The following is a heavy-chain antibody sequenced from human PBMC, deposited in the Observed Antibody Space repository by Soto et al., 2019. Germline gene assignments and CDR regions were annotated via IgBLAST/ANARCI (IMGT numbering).Heavy chain of an antibody. V-gene: IGHV4-34*01. D-gene: IGHD1-1*01. CDR3: AREEGTRYYYYYYGMDV. CDR2: INHSGST. J-gene: IGHJ6*02. CDR1: GGSFSGYY. Sequence: SETLSLTCAVYGGSFSGYYWSWIRQPPGKGLEWIGEINHSGSTNYNPSLKSRVTISVDTSKNQFSLKLSSVTAADTAVYYCAREEGTRYYYYYYGMDVWGQGTTVTSP.